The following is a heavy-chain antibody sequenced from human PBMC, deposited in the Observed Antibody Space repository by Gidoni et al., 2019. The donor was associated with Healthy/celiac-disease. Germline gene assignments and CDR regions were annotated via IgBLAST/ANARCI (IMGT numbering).Heavy chain of an antibody. CDR1: GYTFPGYY. V-gene: IGHV1-2*02. CDR2: INPNSGGT. Sequence: QVQLVQSGAEVKKPGASVNVSCKASGYTFPGYYMHWVRQAPGQGLEWMGWINPNSGGTNYAQKFQGRVTMTRDTSISTAYMELSRLRSDDTAVYYCARDGDILTGSVYYYYYMDVWGKGTTVTVSS. J-gene: IGHJ6*03. CDR3: ARDGDILTGSVYYYYYMDV. D-gene: IGHD3-9*01.